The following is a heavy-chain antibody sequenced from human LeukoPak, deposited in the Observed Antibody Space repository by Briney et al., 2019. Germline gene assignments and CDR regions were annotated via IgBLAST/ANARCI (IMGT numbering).Heavy chain of an antibody. D-gene: IGHD1-20*01. J-gene: IGHJ4*02. CDR1: GGSISSYY. Sequence: SETLSLTCTVSGGSISSYYWSWIRQPPGKGLEWSGYIYYSGSTNYNPSLKSRVTISVDTSKNQFSLKLNSVTAADTAVYYCARAVGNNFKNYHFDYWGQGILVTVSS. V-gene: IGHV4-59*08. CDR2: IYYSGST. CDR3: ARAVGNNFKNYHFDY.